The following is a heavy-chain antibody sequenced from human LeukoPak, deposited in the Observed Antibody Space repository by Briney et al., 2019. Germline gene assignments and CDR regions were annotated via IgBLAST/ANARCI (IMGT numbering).Heavy chain of an antibody. J-gene: IGHJ4*02. Sequence: PGGSLRLSCAASGFTFDDYGMSWVRQAPGKGLESFSGINWYGGSTGYADSVKGRVTISRDNAKNSLYLQMSSLRAEDTALYYCARCLHGAEYSSSPFDCWGQGTLVTVSS. V-gene: IGHV3-20*04. CDR3: ARCLHGAEYSSSPFDC. CDR1: GFTFDDYG. CDR2: INWYGGST. D-gene: IGHD6-6*01.